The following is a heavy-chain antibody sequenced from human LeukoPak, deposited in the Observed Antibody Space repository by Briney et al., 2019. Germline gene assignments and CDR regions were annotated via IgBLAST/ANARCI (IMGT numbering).Heavy chain of an antibody. V-gene: IGHV3-23*01. CDR1: GFTFSDYA. J-gene: IGHJ4*02. D-gene: IGHD3-10*01. CDR3: AKHLWRDLLWFGEGYYFDY. CDR2: VSGSGGDT. Sequence: PGGSLRLSCAASGFTFSDYAMSWVRQAPGKGLECVSVVSGSGGDTYYPDSVKGRFTISRDNSKNTLYLQMNSLRAEDTAVYFCAKHLWRDLLWFGEGYYFDYWGQGTLVTVSS.